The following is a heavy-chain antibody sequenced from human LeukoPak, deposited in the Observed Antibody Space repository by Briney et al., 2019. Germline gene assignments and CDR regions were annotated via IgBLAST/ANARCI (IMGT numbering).Heavy chain of an antibody. CDR2: ISSSSSYI. CDR1: GFTFSSYS. D-gene: IGHD1-26*01. V-gene: IGHV3-21*01. Sequence: PGGSLRLSCAASGFTFSSYSMNWVRQAPGKGLEWVSSISSSSSYIYYADSVKGRFTISRDNAKNSLYLQMNSLRAEDTAVYYCARDREYLVGATTVDYWGQGTLVTVSS. J-gene: IGHJ4*02. CDR3: ARDREYLVGATTVDY.